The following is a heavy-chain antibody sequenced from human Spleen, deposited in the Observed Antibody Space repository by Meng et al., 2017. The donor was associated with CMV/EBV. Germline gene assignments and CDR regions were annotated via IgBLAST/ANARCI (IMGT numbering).Heavy chain of an antibody. CDR3: ARDRSRSLNYYYYYGMDV. CDR1: SFSGYY. Sequence: SFSGYYWSWIRQPPGKGLEWIGEINHSGSTNYNPSLKSRVTISVDKSKNQFSLKLSSVTAADTAVYYCARDRSRSLNYYYYYGMDVWGQGTTVTVSS. CDR2: INHSGST. D-gene: IGHD6-13*01. J-gene: IGHJ6*02. V-gene: IGHV4-34*01.